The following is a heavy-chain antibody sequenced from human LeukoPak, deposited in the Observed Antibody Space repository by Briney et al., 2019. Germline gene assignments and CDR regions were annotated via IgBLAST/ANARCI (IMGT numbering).Heavy chain of an antibody. D-gene: IGHD3-9*01. Sequence: SETLSLTCAVYGGSFSGYYWSWIRQPPGKGLEWIGEINHSGSTNYNPSLKSRVTISVDTSKNQFSLKLSSVTAADTAVYYCARGYRGLPPRYHPRVRGYFDYWGQGTLVTASS. CDR2: INHSGST. CDR1: GGSFSGYY. CDR3: ARGYRGLPPRYHPRVRGYFDY. V-gene: IGHV4-34*01. J-gene: IGHJ4*02.